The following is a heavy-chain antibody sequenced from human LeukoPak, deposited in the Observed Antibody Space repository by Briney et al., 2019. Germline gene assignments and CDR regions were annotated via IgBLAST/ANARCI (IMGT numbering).Heavy chain of an antibody. CDR3: ATDVDYYGSGSYYAY. CDR1: GYTFTSYY. CDR2: FDPEDGET. J-gene: IGHJ4*02. Sequence: ASVKVSCKASGYTFTSYYIYWVRQAPGQGLEWMGGFDPEDGETIYAQKFQGRVTMTEDTSTDTAYMELSSLRSEDTAVYYCATDVDYYGSGSYYAYWGQGTLVTVSS. V-gene: IGHV1-24*01. D-gene: IGHD3-10*01.